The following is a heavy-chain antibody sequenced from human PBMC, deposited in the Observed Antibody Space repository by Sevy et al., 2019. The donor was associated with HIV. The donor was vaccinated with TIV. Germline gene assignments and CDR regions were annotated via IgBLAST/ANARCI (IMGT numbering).Heavy chain of an antibody. Sequence: GGSLRLSCTASEFTLSDYYMSWFRQAPGKGLEWISYITSSGIALYYADSVKGRFAISRDNAKNSLYLQMTSLRAEDTAVYYCANKGGSRPNDAFDTWGQGTMVTVSS. CDR3: ANKGGSRPNDAFDT. J-gene: IGHJ3*02. CDR2: ITSSGIAL. D-gene: IGHD3-10*01. V-gene: IGHV3-11*04. CDR1: EFTLSDYY.